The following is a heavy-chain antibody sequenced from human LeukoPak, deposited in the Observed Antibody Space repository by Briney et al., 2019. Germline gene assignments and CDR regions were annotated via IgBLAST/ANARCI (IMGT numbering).Heavy chain of an antibody. CDR1: EFTFDESA. Sequence: GGSLRLSCAASEFTFDESAMHWVRQAPGKGLEWVSLISGDGTSTSYADSVKGRFTISRDNSKDSLYLQMDSLRSEDTGLYFCARDIWNWYETSGYFDCWGQGTRVTVSS. D-gene: IGHD3-22*01. CDR3: ARDIWNWYETSGYFDC. J-gene: IGHJ4*02. V-gene: IGHV3-43*02. CDR2: ISGDGTST.